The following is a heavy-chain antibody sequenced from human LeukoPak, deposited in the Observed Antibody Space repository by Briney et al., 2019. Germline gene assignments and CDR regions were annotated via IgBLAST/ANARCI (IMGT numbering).Heavy chain of an antibody. CDR1: GGSFSGYY. CDR2: INHSGST. J-gene: IGHJ3*02. Sequence: SETLSLTCAVYGGSFSGYYWSWIRQPPGKGPEWIGEINHSGSTNYNPSLKSRVTISVDTSKNQFSLKLSSVTAADTAVYYCARGPPLKTYYDFWSGYSLGAFDIWGQGTMVTVSS. V-gene: IGHV4-34*01. D-gene: IGHD3-3*01. CDR3: ARGPPLKTYYDFWSGYSLGAFDI.